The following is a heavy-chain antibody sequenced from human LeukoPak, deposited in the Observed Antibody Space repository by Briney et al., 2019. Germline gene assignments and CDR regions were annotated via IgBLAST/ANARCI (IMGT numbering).Heavy chain of an antibody. Sequence: SETLSLTCTVSGGSISSSSYYWGWIRQPPGKGLEWIGSIYYSGSTYYNPSLKSRVTISVDTSKNQFSLKLSSVTAADTAVYYCARVDSSGVYYYYGMDVWGQGTTVTVSS. J-gene: IGHJ6*02. V-gene: IGHV4-39*01. CDR3: ARVDSSGVYYYYGMDV. D-gene: IGHD3-22*01. CDR2: IYYSGST. CDR1: GGSISSSSYY.